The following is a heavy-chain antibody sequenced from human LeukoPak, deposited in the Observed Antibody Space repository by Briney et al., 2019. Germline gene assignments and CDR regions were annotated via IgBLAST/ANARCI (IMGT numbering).Heavy chain of an antibody. CDR1: GGSFRGYY. Sequence: PSETLSLTCAVYGGSFRGYYWSWLRQPPGKGLEWVGEINHSGSTNYNPSLKSRVTISVDTSKNQFSLKLSSVTAADTAVYYCARGISRGYSYGLLDYWGQGTLVTVSS. CDR2: INHSGST. CDR3: ARGISRGYSYGLLDY. V-gene: IGHV4-34*01. D-gene: IGHD5-18*01. J-gene: IGHJ4*02.